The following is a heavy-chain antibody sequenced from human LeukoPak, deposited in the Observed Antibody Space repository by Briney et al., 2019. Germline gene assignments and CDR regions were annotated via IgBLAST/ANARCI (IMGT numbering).Heavy chain of an antibody. V-gene: IGHV4-34*01. CDR3: ARERSSSWLDY. Sequence: PSETLSLTCAVYGGSLSGYYWSWIRQPPGKGLEWIGEINHSGSTNYNPSLKSRVTISVDTSKNQFSLELSSVTAADTAVYYCARERSSSWLDYWGQGTLVTVSS. CDR2: INHSGST. CDR1: GGSLSGYY. D-gene: IGHD6-13*01. J-gene: IGHJ4*02.